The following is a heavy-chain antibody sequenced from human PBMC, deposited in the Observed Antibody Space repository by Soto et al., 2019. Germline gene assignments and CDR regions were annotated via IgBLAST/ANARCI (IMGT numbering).Heavy chain of an antibody. V-gene: IGHV1-2*02. D-gene: IGHD1-7*01. CDR3: ARDRPIGGTTTWDY. Sequence: ASVKVSCKASGYTFTGYYVHWVRQAPGQGLEWMGWINPNNGGTNYVQRFQGRVTMTRDTSISTAYMELSRLTSDDTAVYYCARDRPIGGTTTWDYWGQGTLVTVSS. CDR1: GYTFTGYY. CDR2: INPNNGGT. J-gene: IGHJ4*02.